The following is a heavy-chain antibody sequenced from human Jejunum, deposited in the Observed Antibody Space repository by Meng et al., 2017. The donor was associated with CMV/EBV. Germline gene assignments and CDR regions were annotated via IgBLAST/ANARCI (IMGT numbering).Heavy chain of an antibody. CDR3: GTLKYTSGFYGPAY. D-gene: IGHD6-19*01. V-gene: IGHV7-4-1*02. CDR1: GYTFTRYP. J-gene: IGHJ4*02. CDR2: ISTNTGNP. Sequence: VQVVQSGVELKKPGASVKVSCKASGYTFTRYPMNWVRQAPGQGLEWMGWISTNTGNPTYAQGFTGRFVFSVDTSVSTAYLQISSLKAEDTAVYYCGTLKYTSGFYGPAYWGQGALVTVSS.